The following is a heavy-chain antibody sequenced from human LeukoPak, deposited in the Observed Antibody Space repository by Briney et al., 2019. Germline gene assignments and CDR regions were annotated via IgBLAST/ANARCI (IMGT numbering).Heavy chain of an antibody. D-gene: IGHD3-9*01. V-gene: IGHV3-23*01. CDR3: AKDLVLRYFDWLLGYYFDY. CDR1: GFTFSSYA. J-gene: IGHJ4*02. Sequence: GGSLRLSCAASGFTFSSYAMSWVRQAPGKGLEWVSAISGSGGSTYYADSVKGRFTISRDNSKNTLYLQMNGLRAEDTAVYYCAKDLVLRYFDWLLGYYFDYWGQGTLVTVSS. CDR2: ISGSGGST.